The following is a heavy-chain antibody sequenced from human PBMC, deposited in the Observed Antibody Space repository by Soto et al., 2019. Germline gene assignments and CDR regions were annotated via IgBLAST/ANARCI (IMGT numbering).Heavy chain of an antibody. J-gene: IGHJ4*02. V-gene: IGHV4-59*08. CDR1: GGSIGGYY. CDR2: IYYTGST. CDR3: ARYPRLDY. Sequence: SETLSLTCTVSGGSIGGYYGSWIRQPPGKRLEWIGYIYYTGSTNYNPSLRSRVTISIDTSKNQFSLKLSSVTAADTAVYYCARYPRLDYWGQGTLVTVSS.